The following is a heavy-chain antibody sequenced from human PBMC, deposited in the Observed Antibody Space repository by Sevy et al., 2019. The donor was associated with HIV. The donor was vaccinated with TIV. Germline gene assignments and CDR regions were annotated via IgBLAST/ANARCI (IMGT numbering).Heavy chain of an antibody. D-gene: IGHD3-3*01. Sequence: GGFLRLSCAASGFTFSSYWMHWVRQAPGKGLVWVSRINSDGSSTSYADSVKGRFTISRDNAKNTLYLQMNSLRAEDTAVYYCARGTRWSGSGWFDPWGQGTLVTVSS. V-gene: IGHV3-74*01. CDR2: INSDGSST. J-gene: IGHJ5*02. CDR3: ARGTRWSGSGWFDP. CDR1: GFTFSSYW.